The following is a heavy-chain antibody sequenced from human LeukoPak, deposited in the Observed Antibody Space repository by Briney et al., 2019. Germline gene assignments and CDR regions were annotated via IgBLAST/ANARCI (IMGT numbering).Heavy chain of an antibody. V-gene: IGHV3-30*04. CDR2: ISYDGSNK. CDR3: ARGVYGSGSYPGGFDP. J-gene: IGHJ5*02. D-gene: IGHD3-10*01. CDR1: GFTFSSYA. Sequence: GGSLRLSCAASGFTFSSYAMHWVRQAPGKGLEWVAVISYDGSNKYYADSVKGRFTISRDNSKNTLYLQMNSLRAEDTAVCYCARGVYGSGSYPGGFDPWGQGTLVTVSS.